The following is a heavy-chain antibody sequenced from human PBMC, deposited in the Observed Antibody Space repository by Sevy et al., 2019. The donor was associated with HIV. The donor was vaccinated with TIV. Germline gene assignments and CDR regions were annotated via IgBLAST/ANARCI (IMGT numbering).Heavy chain of an antibody. D-gene: IGHD6-19*01. V-gene: IGHV3-23*01. CDR2: ISGTGDET. J-gene: IGHJ5*02. CDR3: AKAPSSTVAGEVDP. CDR1: GFTFSSYA. Sequence: GGSLRLSCAASGFTFSSYAMTWVRQAPGKGLEWVSSISGTGDETHYADSLKGRFTISRDNFRNTLYLQMNSLVAEDTAVCYCAKAPSSTVAGEVDPWGQGTLVTVSS.